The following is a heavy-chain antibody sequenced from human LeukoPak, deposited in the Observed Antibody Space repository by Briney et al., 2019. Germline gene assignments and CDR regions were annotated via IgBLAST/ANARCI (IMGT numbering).Heavy chain of an antibody. V-gene: IGHV1-46*01. CDR2: IHPTVGDT. Sequence: ASVKVSCKASGYTFTSYYLHWVRQAPGQGLEWMGIIHPTVGDTTYAQKFQGRVTMARDMSTGTVYMDLSSLRSEDTAVYYCARYGFSSVWQGGWHAFDIWGQGTTVTVSS. J-gene: IGHJ3*02. CDR3: ARYGFSSVWQGGWHAFDI. CDR1: GYTFTSYY. D-gene: IGHD6-25*01.